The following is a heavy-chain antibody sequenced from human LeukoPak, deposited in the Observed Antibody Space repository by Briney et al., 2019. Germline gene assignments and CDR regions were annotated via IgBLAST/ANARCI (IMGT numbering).Heavy chain of an antibody. D-gene: IGHD3-10*01. CDR3: AREGKSGAFDP. CDR1: GFTVSSNY. V-gene: IGHV3-66*02. J-gene: IGHJ5*02. Sequence: GGSLRLSCAASGFTVSSNYKSWVRQAPGKGLEWVSVIYSGGSTYYADSVKGRFTISRDNSKNTLYLQMNSLRAEDTAVYYCAREGKSGAFDPWGQGTLVTVSS. CDR2: IYSGGST.